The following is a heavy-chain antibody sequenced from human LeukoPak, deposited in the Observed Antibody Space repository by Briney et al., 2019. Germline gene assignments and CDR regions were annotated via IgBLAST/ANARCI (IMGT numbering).Heavy chain of an antibody. D-gene: IGHD2-2*01. Sequence: PSETPSLTCTVSGGSVSSGTYYWSWIRQPPGKGLEWIGYIYYSGNTNYNPSLKSRATISLDTSRNHFSLKLSSVTAADTAVYYCARVVPNSIVVVPPATYFDYWGQGTLVTVSS. V-gene: IGHV4-61*03. CDR1: GGSVSSGTYY. CDR2: IYYSGNT. J-gene: IGHJ4*02. CDR3: ARVVPNSIVVVPPATYFDY.